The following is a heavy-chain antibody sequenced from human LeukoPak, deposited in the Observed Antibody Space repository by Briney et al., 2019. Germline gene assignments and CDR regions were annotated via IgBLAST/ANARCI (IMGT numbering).Heavy chain of an antibody. CDR3: ASGDWQQLAPLPFQH. V-gene: IGHV1-69*13. D-gene: IGHD6-13*01. CDR1: GGTFSSYA. CDR2: IIPIFGTA. J-gene: IGHJ1*01. Sequence: SVKVSCKASGGTFSSYAISWVRQAPGQGLEWMGGIIPIFGTANYAQKFQGRVTITADESTSTAYMELSSLRSEDTAVYYCASGDWQQLAPLPFQHWGQGTLVTVSS.